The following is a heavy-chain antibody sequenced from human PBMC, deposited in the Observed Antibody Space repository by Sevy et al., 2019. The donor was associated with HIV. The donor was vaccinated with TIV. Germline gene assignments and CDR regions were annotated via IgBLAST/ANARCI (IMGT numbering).Heavy chain of an antibody. V-gene: IGHV3-7*01. CDR1: GFSFSWYW. D-gene: IGHD3-10*02. CDR2: IKPDGSEK. Sequence: GGSLRLSCAASGFSFSWYWMSWVRQTPEKGLEWVANIKPDGSEKNYVDSVKGRFTVSRDNAKNSLYLQMNSLRVEDTAVYYSASKGCSRLNDAFDTWGQGTMVTVSS. CDR3: ASKGCSRLNDAFDT. J-gene: IGHJ3*02.